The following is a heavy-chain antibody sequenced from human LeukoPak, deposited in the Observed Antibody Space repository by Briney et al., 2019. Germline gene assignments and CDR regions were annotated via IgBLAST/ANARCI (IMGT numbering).Heavy chain of an antibody. J-gene: IGHJ6*02. CDR3: ARGNYYDSSGYSYGMDV. CDR1: GFTVSSNY. D-gene: IGHD3-22*01. V-gene: IGHV3-66*01. CDR2: IYSGGST. Sequence: PGGSLRLSCAASGFTVSSNYMSWVRQAPGKGLEWVSVIYSGGSTYHADSVKGRFTISRDNSKNTLYLQMNSLRAEDTAVYYCARGNYYDSSGYSYGMDVWGQGTTVTVSS.